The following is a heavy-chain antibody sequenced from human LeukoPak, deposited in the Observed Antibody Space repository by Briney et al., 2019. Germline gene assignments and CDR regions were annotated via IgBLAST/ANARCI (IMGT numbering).Heavy chain of an antibody. D-gene: IGHD2-2*03. CDR1: GGSISSYY. V-gene: IGHV4-59*08. Sequence: SETLSLTCTVSGGSISSYYWSWIRQPPGKGLEWIGYIYYSGSTNYNPSLKSRVTISVDTSKNQFSLKLSSVTAADTAVYYCARHGLNSTPSSFRFPYYYYGMDVWGQGTTVTVSS. CDR2: IYYSGST. CDR3: ARHGLNSTPSSFRFPYYYYGMDV. J-gene: IGHJ6*02.